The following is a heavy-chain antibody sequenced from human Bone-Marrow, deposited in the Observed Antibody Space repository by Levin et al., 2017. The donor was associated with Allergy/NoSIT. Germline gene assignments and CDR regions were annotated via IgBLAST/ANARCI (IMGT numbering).Heavy chain of an antibody. CDR2: ISHNGIT. J-gene: IGHJ4*02. CDR3: ARSPDCTTTSCFSLFDY. V-gene: IGHV4-30-4*01. D-gene: IGHD2-2*01. Sequence: PSETLSLTCTVSGASVSGADYYWSWIRQPPGTGLEWIGYISHNGITYYSPSLKSRLTISVDTSKNHFSLNLNSVTAADTAVYYCARSPDCTTTSCFSLFDYWGQGTLVTVSS. CDR1: GASVSGADYY.